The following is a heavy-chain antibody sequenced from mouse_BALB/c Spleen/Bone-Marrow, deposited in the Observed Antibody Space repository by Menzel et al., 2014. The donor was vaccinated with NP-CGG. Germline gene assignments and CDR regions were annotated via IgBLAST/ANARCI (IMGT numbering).Heavy chain of an antibody. V-gene: IGHV1-69*02. CDR3: TRSGGYYFDY. J-gene: IGHJ2*01. CDR1: GYTFTSYR. Sequence: VQLQQSGAELVRPGAPVKLSRKASGYTFTSYRINWVKQRPGQGLEWIGNIYPSDSYTNYNQKFKDKATLTVDKSSSTAYMQLSSPTSEDSAVYYCTRSGGYYFDYWGQGTTLTVSS. CDR2: IYPSDSYT.